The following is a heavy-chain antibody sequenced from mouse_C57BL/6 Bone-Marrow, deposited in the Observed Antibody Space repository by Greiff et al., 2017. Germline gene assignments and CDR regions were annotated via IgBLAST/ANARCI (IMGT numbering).Heavy chain of an antibody. CDR1: GYTFTSSG. Sequence: QVQLQQSGAELARPGASVKLSCKASGYTFTSSGISWVKQRTGQGLEWIGEIYPRSGNTYYNEKFKGKATLTADKSSSTAYMELRSLTSDDSAVYFCAFQLTPFDYWGQGTTLTVSS. J-gene: IGHJ2*01. CDR3: AFQLTPFDY. D-gene: IGHD3-3*01. V-gene: IGHV1-81*01. CDR2: IYPRSGNT.